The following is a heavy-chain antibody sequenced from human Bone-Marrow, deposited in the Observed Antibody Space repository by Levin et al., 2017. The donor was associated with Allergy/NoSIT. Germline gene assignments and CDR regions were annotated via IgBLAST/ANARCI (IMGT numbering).Heavy chain of an antibody. CDR1: GFSFGSHA. CDR2: IWDDGINK. CDR3: ARDAAVAARPAWFFDL. Sequence: GGSLRLSCTASGFSFGSHAMHWVRQVPGKGLEWVAIIWDDGINKYYADSVKGRFIISRDNSENTLYVQMNSLTVEDTGVYFCARDAAVAARPAWFFDLWGRGTLVAVSS. J-gene: IGHJ2*01. V-gene: IGHV3-33*01. D-gene: IGHD6-6*01.